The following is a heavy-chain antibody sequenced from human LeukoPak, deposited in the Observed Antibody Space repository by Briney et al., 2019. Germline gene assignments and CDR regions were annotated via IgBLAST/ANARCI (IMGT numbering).Heavy chain of an antibody. J-gene: IGHJ4*02. CDR1: GFTFSSYG. CDR2: ISYDGSNK. V-gene: IGHV3-30*03. D-gene: IGHD3-10*01. CDR3: ARAPQLWEPFDY. Sequence: GGSLRLSCAASGFTFSSYGMHWVRQAPGKGLEWVAVISYDGSNKYYADSVKGRFTISRDNSKNTLYLQMNSLRAEDTAVYYCARAPQLWEPFDYWGQGTLVTVSS.